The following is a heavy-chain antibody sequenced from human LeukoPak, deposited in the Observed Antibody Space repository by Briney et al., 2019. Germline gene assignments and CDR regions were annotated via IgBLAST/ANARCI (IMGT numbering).Heavy chain of an antibody. Sequence: GGSLRLSCAASGFTFNTYRMNWVRQAPGKGLEWVSYISSSGSTIYYADSVKGRFTISRDNAKNSLYLQMNSLRAEDTAVYYCGVNYYGSGDFDYWGQGTLVIVSS. CDR2: ISSSGSTI. CDR1: GFTFNTYR. CDR3: GVNYYGSGDFDY. J-gene: IGHJ4*02. V-gene: IGHV3-48*04. D-gene: IGHD3-10*01.